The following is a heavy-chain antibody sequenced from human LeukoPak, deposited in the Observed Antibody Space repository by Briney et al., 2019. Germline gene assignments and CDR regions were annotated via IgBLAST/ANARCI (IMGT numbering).Heavy chain of an antibody. D-gene: IGHD3-3*01. J-gene: IGHJ5*02. V-gene: IGHV1-2*02. CDR1: GYTFTGYY. CDR3: ARDRNDLWSGYSSNWFDP. CDR2: INPNSGGT. Sequence: ASVKVSCKASGYTFTGYYMHWVRQAPGQGLEWMGWINPNSGGTNYAQKFQGRVTMTRDTSISTAYMELSRLRSDDTAVYYCARDRNDLWSGYSSNWFDPWGQGTLVTVSS.